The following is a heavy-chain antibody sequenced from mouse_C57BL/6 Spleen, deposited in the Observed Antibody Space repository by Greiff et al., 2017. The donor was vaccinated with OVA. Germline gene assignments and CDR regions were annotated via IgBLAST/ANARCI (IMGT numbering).Heavy chain of an antibody. CDR1: GYTFTSYW. V-gene: IGHV1-64*01. Sequence: VQLQQPGAELVKPGASVKLSCKASGYTFTSYWMHWVKQRPGQGLEWIGMIHPNSGSTNYNEKFKSKATLTVDKSSSTAYMQLSSLTSEDSAVYYCARSLNWDDDWYFDVWGTGTTVTVSS. CDR3: ARSLNWDDDWYFDV. D-gene: IGHD4-1*01. CDR2: IHPNSGST. J-gene: IGHJ1*03.